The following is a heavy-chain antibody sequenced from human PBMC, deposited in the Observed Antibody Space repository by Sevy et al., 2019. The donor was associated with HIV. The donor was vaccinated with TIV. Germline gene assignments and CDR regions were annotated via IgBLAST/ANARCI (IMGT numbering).Heavy chain of an antibody. CDR2: IIPMYGTP. V-gene: IGHV1-69*13. CDR3: ARSGSTGTTSHFDY. CDR1: GGTFSSYA. D-gene: IGHD1-1*01. J-gene: IGHJ4*02. Sequence: ASVKVSCKASGGTFSSYAIHWVRQAPGQGLEWMGGIIPMYGTPNYAQKFQGRVTITADESTNTAYMELSSLRSEDTALYYCARSGSTGTTSHFDYWGQGTLVTVSS.